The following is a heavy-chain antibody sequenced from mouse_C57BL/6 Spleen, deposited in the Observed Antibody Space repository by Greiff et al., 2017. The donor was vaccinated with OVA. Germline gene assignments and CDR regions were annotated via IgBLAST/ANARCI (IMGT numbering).Heavy chain of an antibody. CDR3: ARQAYSNSYAMDY. CDR1: GYTFTSYW. Sequence: QVQLQQPGAELVMPGASVKLSCKASGYTFTSYWMHWVKQRPGQGLEWIGEIDPSDSYTNYNQKFKGKSTLTVDKSSSTAYMQLSSLTSEDSAVYDCARQAYSNSYAMDYWGQGTSVTVSS. V-gene: IGHV1-69*01. D-gene: IGHD2-5*01. CDR2: IDPSDSYT. J-gene: IGHJ4*01.